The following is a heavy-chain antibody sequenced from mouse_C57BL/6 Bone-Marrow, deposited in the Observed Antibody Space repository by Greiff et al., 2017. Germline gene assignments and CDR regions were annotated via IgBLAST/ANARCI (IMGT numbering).Heavy chain of an antibody. V-gene: IGHV1-64*01. CDR1: GYTFTSYW. CDR2: IHPNSGST. D-gene: IGHD4-1*02. J-gene: IGHJ4*01. Sequence: VKLQQPGAELVKPGASVKLSCKASGYTFTSYWMHWVKQRPGQGLEWIGMIHPNSGSTNYNEKFKSKATLTVDKSSSTAYMQISSLTSEDSAVYYCATTGTGAMDYWGQGTSVTVSS. CDR3: ATTGTGAMDY.